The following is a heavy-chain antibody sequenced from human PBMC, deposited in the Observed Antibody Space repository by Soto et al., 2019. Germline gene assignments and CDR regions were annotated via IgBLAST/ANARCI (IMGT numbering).Heavy chain of an antibody. CDR3: ARGPPHGY. V-gene: IGHV4-59*12. Sequence: SETLSLTCTVSGGSISSYYWSWIRQPPGKGLEWIGYIYYSGSTIYNPSLKSRVTISVDTSKNQFSLKLSSVTAADTAVYYCARGPPHGYWGQGTLVTVSS. J-gene: IGHJ4*02. CDR2: IYYSGST. CDR1: GGSISSYY.